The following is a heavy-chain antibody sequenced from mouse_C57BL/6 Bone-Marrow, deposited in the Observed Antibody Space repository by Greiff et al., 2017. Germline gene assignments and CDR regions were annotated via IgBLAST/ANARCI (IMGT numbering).Heavy chain of an antibody. CDR1: GYNIKDDY. D-gene: IGHD1-1*01. J-gene: IGHJ2*01. CDR2: IDPENGDT. CDR3: TTPFYYCGSRLFYY. Sequence: VQLKESGAELVRPGASVKLSCTASGYNIKDDYMHWVKQRPEQGLEWIGWIDPENGDTEYASKFQGKATIPADTSSNTAYLQISSLTSEDTAVYYCTTPFYYCGSRLFYYWGQGTTLTVSS. V-gene: IGHV14-4*01.